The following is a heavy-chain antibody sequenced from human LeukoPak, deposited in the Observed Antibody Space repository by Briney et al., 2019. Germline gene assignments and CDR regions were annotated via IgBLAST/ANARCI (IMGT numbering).Heavy chain of an antibody. Sequence: GGSLRLSCAASGFTFSSYGMHWVRQAPGKGLEWVAVIWYDGSNKYYADSVKGRFTISRDNAENSLYLQMNSLRVEDTAFYYCARDLAYSRLDYWGQGMLVTVSS. J-gene: IGHJ4*02. CDR1: GFTFSSYG. CDR2: IWYDGSNK. D-gene: IGHD5-18*01. V-gene: IGHV3-33*01. CDR3: ARDLAYSRLDY.